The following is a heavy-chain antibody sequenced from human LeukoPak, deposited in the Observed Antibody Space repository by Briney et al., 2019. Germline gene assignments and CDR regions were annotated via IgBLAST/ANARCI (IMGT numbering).Heavy chain of an antibody. J-gene: IGHJ3*02. CDR3: ASYSGYSYGYAFDI. CDR1: GGSISSYL. V-gene: IGHV4-59*01. D-gene: IGHD5-18*01. CDR2: IYYSGST. Sequence: SETLSLACTVSGGSISSYLWSWIRQPPGEGLEWIGYIYYSGSTNYNPSLKSRVTISVDTSKNQFSLKLSSVTAADTAVYYCASYSGYSYGYAFDIWGQGTMVTVSS.